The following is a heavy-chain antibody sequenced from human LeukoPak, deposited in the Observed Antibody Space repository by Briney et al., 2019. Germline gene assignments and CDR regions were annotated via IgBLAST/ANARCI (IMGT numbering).Heavy chain of an antibody. J-gene: IGHJ6*03. D-gene: IGHD3-10*01. Sequence: GGSLRLSCAASGFTFSSYAMSWVRQAPGKGLEWVSAISGSGGSTYYADSVKGRFTISRDNSKNTLYLQMNSLRAEDTAVYYCAKGMVRGVISYMDVWGKGTTVTISS. CDR1: GFTFSSYA. CDR3: AKGMVRGVISYMDV. CDR2: ISGSGGST. V-gene: IGHV3-23*01.